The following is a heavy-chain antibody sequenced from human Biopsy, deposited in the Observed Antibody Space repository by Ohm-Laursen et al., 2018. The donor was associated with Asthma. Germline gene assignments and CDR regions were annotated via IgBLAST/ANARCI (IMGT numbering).Heavy chain of an antibody. CDR2: IKHDGSEK. J-gene: IGHJ1*01. Sequence: GSLRLSCAAFGFTFGDYCMSWVRQVPGQGLEWVANIKHDGSEKNHVDSLKGRFTISRDNAKNLLFLRMNSLRAEDTAVYYCARTFHFWSPYHAEHYQLWGQGTLVTVSS. D-gene: IGHD3-3*01. CDR1: GFTFGDYC. V-gene: IGHV3-7*01. CDR3: ARTFHFWSPYHAEHYQL.